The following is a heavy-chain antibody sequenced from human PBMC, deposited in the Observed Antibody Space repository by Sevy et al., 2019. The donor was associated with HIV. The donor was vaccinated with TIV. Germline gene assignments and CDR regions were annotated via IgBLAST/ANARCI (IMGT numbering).Heavy chain of an antibody. CDR2: IKQDGSEK. J-gene: IGHJ3*02. CDR3: AGNSRGAFYI. V-gene: IGHV3-7*01. Sequence: GGSLRLSCAASGFTFSSYWMSWVRQAPGKGLEWVANIKQDGSEKYYVDSVKGRFTISRENAKNSLYLQMNSLRAEDTAVYYWAGNSRGAFYIWGQGTMVTVSS. CDR1: GFTFSSYW.